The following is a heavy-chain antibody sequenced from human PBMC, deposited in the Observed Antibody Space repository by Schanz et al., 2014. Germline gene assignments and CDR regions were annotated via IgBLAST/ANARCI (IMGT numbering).Heavy chain of an antibody. CDR2: ISGSSSTK. Sequence: AQLVESGGGVVQPGRSLRLSCAASGITFSGYSMNWVRQAPGKGLEWVSYISGSSSTKYYADSVKGRFTISRDNGKKPLFLKITSLRAGDPSVYCGGKVYESALSSHRHDAFDVWGQGTVVTVSS. CDR1: GITFSGYS. J-gene: IGHJ3*01. D-gene: IGHD3-22*01. CDR3: GKVYESALSSHRHDAFDV. V-gene: IGHV3-48*01.